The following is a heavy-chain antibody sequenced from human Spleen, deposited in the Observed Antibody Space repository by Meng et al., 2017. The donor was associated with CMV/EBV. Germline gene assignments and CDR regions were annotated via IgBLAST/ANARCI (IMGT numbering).Heavy chain of an antibody. CDR1: YSFTGYY. D-gene: IGHD3-22*01. J-gene: IGHJ4*02. Sequence: YSFTGYYIPWVRQAPGQGLEWMGWINPNSGDTNYAQEFQGRVTMTRDTSIRTAYMELSRLKSDDTALYYCARDVPIRTFYDSSGFNYWGQGTLVTVSS. CDR3: ARDVPIRTFYDSSGFNY. V-gene: IGHV1-2*02. CDR2: INPNSGDT.